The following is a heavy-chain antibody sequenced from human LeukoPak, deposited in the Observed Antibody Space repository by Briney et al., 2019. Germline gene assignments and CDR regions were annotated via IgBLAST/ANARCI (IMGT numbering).Heavy chain of an antibody. Sequence: SGRSLRLSCAASGFTFSSYGMHWVRQAPGKGLEWVAVISYDGSNKYYADSVKGRFTISRDNSKNTLYLQINSLRAEDTAVYYCAKDPSVYYGDYIIRWGQGTLVIVSS. D-gene: IGHD4-17*01. CDR2: ISYDGSNK. V-gene: IGHV3-30*18. CDR1: GFTFSSYG. J-gene: IGHJ4*02. CDR3: AKDPSVYYGDYIIR.